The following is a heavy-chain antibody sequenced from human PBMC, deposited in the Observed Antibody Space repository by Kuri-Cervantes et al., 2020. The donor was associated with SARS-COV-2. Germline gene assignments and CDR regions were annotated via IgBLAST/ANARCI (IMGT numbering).Heavy chain of an antibody. J-gene: IGHJ6*03. CDR2: IQTSGST. V-gene: IGHV4-61*02. CDR3: ARHDYYYYMDV. CDR1: GGSFSRSSSY. Sequence: LRLSCTVSGGSFSRSSSYWSWIRQPAGKGLEWMGRIQTSGSTNYNPSLESRATISVDTSKNQFSLKLSSVTAADTAVYYCARHDYYYYMDVWGKGTTVTVSS. D-gene: IGHD3-16*01.